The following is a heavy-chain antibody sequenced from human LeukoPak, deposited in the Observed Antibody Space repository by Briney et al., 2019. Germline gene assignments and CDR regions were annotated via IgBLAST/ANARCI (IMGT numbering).Heavy chain of an antibody. J-gene: IGHJ6*03. CDR2: IYYSGST. CDR3: ARDCIVSFCYYYMDV. CDR1: GFTFSSYA. D-gene: IGHD5/OR15-5a*01. Sequence: GSLRLSCAASGFTFSSYAVSWVRQPPGKGLEWIGSIYYSGSTYYNPSLKSRVTISVDTSKNQFSLKLSSVTAADTAVYYCARDCIVSFCYYYMDVWGKGTTVTVSS. V-gene: IGHV4-39*02.